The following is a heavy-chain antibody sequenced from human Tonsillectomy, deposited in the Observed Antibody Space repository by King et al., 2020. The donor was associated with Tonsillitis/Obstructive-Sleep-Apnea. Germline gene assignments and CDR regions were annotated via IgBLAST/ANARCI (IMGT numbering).Heavy chain of an antibody. CDR2: INHSGST. CDR1: GGSFSFYY. D-gene: IGHD3-22*01. Sequence: VQLQQWGVGLLKPSETLSLTCAVYGGSFSFYYWSWVRQPPGKGLEWIGEINHSGSTNYNPSLKSRVTISVDTSKNQFSLKLSSVTAADTAVYYCAREGLGTSGYDYWGQGTLVTVSS. V-gene: IGHV4-34*01. J-gene: IGHJ4*02. CDR3: AREGLGTSGYDY.